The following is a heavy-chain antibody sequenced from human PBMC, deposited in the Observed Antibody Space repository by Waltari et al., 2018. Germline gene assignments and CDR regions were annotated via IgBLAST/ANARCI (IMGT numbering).Heavy chain of an antibody. Sequence: QLQLQESGPGLVKPSETLSLTCTVSGGSISSSSYYWGWIRQPPGKGLEWIGSIYYSGSTYYNPSLKSRVTISVDTSKNQFSLKLSSVIAADTAVYYCAATYYYGSGTPTNFDYWGQGTLVTVSS. CDR3: AATYYYGSGTPTNFDY. CDR2: IYYSGST. D-gene: IGHD3-10*01. CDR1: GGSISSSSYY. J-gene: IGHJ4*02. V-gene: IGHV4-39*01.